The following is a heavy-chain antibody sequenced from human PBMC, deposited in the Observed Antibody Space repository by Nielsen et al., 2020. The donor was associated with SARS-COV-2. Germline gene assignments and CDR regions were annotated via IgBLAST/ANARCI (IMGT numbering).Heavy chain of an antibody. V-gene: IGHV3-21*01. D-gene: IGHD3-22*01. CDR2: ISSSSSYI. CDR1: GFTVSSNY. J-gene: IGHJ3*02. CDR3: ANFDGSGYNAFDI. Sequence: GESLKISCAASGFTVSSNYMNWVRQAPGKGLEWVSSISSSSSYIYYADSVKGRFTISRDNAKNSLYLQMNSLRAEDTAVYYCANFDGSGYNAFDIWGQGTMVTVSS.